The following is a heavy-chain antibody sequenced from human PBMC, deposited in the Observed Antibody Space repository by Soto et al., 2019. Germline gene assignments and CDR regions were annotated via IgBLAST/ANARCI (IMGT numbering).Heavy chain of an antibody. CDR3: ARGRVLLWFGELVPDWFDP. Sequence: PSETLSITCTVPGGSISSGGYYWSWIRQHPGKGLEWIGYIYYSGSTYYNPSLKSRVTISVDTSKNQFSLKLSSVTAADTAVYYCARGRVLLWFGELVPDWFDPWGQGTLVPVSS. CDR2: IYYSGST. D-gene: IGHD3-10*01. CDR1: GGSISSGGYY. J-gene: IGHJ5*02. V-gene: IGHV4-31*03.